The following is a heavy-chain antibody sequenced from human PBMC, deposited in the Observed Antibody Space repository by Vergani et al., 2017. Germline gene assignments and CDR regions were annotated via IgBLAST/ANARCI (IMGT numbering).Heavy chain of an antibody. V-gene: IGHV3-30*02. CDR1: GFTFNNYG. Sequence: QVQLVESGGGVVQPGGSLRLSCEASGFTFNNYGIHWVRQTPGKGLEWVAFIRYDGNNQQYFHSVKGRFTISRDNSKNTLYLQMNSLRAEDTAVYYCAKDLHDSSGYYPDYWGQGTLVTVSS. D-gene: IGHD3-22*01. J-gene: IGHJ4*02. CDR3: AKDLHDSSGYYPDY. CDR2: IRYDGNNQ.